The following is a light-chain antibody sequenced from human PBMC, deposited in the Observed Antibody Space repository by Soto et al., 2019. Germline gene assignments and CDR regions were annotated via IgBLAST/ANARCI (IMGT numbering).Light chain of an antibody. Sequence: EIVLTHSPAIMSLSPGERATLSCRARQSVSSYLAWYQQKPGQAHRLLLYDAFIRATGIPARFSGSGSGTDFTLTISSLEPADVAVDYCQQRSNWPPVTFGQGTKLEIK. CDR1: QSVSSY. V-gene: IGKV3-11*01. CDR3: QQRSNWPPVT. J-gene: IGKJ2*01. CDR2: DAF.